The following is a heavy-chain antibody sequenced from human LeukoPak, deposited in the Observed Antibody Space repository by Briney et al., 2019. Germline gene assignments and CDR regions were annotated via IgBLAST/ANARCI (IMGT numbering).Heavy chain of an antibody. CDR3: ARYYCPNGVCQGFDY. J-gene: IGHJ4*02. D-gene: IGHD2-8*01. CDR2: IHSNGRT. V-gene: IGHV4-59*01. Sequence: PSETLSLTCSVSGGSISGYYWSWIRQPPGKGLEWIGYIHSNGRTDSDPSLKSRVTISVDTFKNQLSLNLISVTAADTAVYYCARYYCPNGVCQGFDYWGQGTLVTVSS. CDR1: GGSISGYY.